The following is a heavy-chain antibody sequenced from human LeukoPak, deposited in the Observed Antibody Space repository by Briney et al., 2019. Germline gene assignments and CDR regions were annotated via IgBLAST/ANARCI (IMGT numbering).Heavy chain of an antibody. J-gene: IGHJ4*02. CDR1: GGTFSSYA. D-gene: IGHD6-13*01. Sequence: ASVKVSCKATGGTFSSYAISWVRQAPGQGLEWMGGIIPIFGTANYAQKFQGRVTITADKSTTTAYMELSSLRSEDTAVYYCARSSIIAAAGPYYFDYWGQGTLVTVSS. V-gene: IGHV1-69*06. CDR2: IIPIFGTA. CDR3: ARSSIIAAAGPYYFDY.